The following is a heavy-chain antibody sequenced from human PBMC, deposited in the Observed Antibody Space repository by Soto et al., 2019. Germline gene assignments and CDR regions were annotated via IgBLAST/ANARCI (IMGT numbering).Heavy chain of an antibody. V-gene: IGHV3-7*01. CDR3: AREKGSYFTP. CDR2: IKQDGSEK. D-gene: IGHD1-26*01. Sequence: GSLRLSGAASGFTFSIYCMSWVRQAPGKGLEWVANIKQDGSEKYYVDSVKGRFTISRDNAKNSLYLQMNSLRAEDTAVYYCAREKGSYFTPWGQGTLVTVSS. J-gene: IGHJ5*02. CDR1: GFTFSIYC.